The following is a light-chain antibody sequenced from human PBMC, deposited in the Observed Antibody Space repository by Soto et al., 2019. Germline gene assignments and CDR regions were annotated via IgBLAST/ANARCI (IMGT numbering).Light chain of an antibody. J-gene: IGLJ3*02. Sequence: QSVLTQPPSASGTPGQRVTISCSGSSSNIGSNAVNWYQQLPGTAPKLLIYSNTQRPSGVPDRITGSKSGTSASLAISGLQSEDEADYYCAVWDDSLIGPVFGGGTKVTVL. CDR2: SNT. CDR3: AVWDDSLIGPV. CDR1: SSNIGSNA. V-gene: IGLV1-44*01.